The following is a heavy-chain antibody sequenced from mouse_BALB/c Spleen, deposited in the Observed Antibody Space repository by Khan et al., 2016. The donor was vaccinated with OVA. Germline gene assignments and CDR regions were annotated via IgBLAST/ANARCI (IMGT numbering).Heavy chain of an antibody. Sequence: EVKLLESGPGLVKPSQSLSLTCTVTGYSITSGYGWNWIRQFPGNKLEWMGYISYSGSTNYNPSLKSRISITRDTSKNQFFLQLNSVTTEDTATDYYARTARIKYWGQGTTLTVSS. CDR1: GYSITSGYG. CDR3: ARTARIKY. CDR2: ISYSGST. J-gene: IGHJ2*01. V-gene: IGHV3-2*02. D-gene: IGHD1-2*01.